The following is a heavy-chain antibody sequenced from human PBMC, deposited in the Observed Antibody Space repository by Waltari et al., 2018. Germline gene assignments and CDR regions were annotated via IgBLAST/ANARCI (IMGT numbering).Heavy chain of an antibody. CDR3: VGHRFGSGSYFDY. J-gene: IGHJ4*02. V-gene: IGHV3-53*01. CDR2: IYSGGSS. Sequence: EVQVVESGGGLIQPGGSLRLPCAVSGFIVGGNYMSWVRQAPGKGLEWVSVIYSGGSSYYVDSVKGRFTISRDNSKNTIYLEMNSLRGEDTAVYFCVGHRFGSGSYFDYWGQGTPVTVSS. CDR1: GFIVGGNY. D-gene: IGHD3-10*01.